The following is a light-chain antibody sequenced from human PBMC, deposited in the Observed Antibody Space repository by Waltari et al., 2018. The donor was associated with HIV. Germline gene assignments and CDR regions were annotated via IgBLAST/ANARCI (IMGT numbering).Light chain of an antibody. CDR2: DYS. V-gene: IGLV3-21*02. CDR3: QVWDGSIHPV. Sequence: SFVLTQPPAVSAAPGQTAAVSCGGNNIGSKSVHWYQQKPGQAPVLVVHDYSDRPSGIPERFFGTNSGNTATLTIRGVGFDDEADYYCQVWDGSIHPVFGSGTTVTVL. J-gene: IGLJ1*01. CDR1: NIGSKS.